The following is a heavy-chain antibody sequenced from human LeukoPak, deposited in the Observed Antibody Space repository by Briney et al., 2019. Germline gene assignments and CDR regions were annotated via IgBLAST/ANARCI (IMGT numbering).Heavy chain of an antibody. CDR2: IDPSDSYT. V-gene: IGHV5-10-1*01. D-gene: IGHD6-19*01. CDR1: GYSFTSYW. CDR3: AMARSRVAGLRYFHH. Sequence: GESLRISCKGSGYSFTSYWISWVRQMPGKGLEWMGRIDPSDSYTNYSPSFQGHVTISADKSISTAYLQWSSLEAPDTAMYYCAMARSRVAGLRYFHHWGQGTLVTVSS. J-gene: IGHJ1*01.